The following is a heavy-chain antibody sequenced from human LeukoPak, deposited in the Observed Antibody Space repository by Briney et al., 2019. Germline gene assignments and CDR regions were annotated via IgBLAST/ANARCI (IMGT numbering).Heavy chain of an antibody. D-gene: IGHD2/OR15-2a*01. CDR2: FDSEDGES. CDR1: GYTLRELS. V-gene: IGHV1-24*01. J-gene: IGHJ6*03. CDR3: ATGHCNTSSCYYYYMDV. Sequence: ASVKVSCKVSGYTLRELSMHGVRQAPAKGLQGMGGFDSEDGESIIERKFQGRLTMTEDTSTETAYMELSSLTSEDTAMYYCATGHCNTSSCYYYYMDVWGKGTPVTVSS.